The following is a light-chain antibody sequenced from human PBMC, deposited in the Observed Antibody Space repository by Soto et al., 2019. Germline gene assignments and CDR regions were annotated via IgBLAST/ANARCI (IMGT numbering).Light chain of an antibody. Sequence: EIVMTQSPATLSVSPGERATLSCRASQSVSSNLAWYQQKPGQAPRLLIYGASTRATGIPARFSGSGSGTEFPLTISSLQSEDFAVYYCQQYNNWPPSNTFGQGTKLEIK. CDR1: QSVSSN. CDR3: QQYNNWPPSNT. J-gene: IGKJ2*01. V-gene: IGKV3-15*01. CDR2: GAS.